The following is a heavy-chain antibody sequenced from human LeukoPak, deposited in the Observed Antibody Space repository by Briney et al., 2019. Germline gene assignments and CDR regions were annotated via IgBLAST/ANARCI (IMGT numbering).Heavy chain of an antibody. CDR2: IIGDGGRT. Sequence: GGALRLSCAASGFTFDDYAMHWVRQAPGKGLEWVSLIIGDGGRTYYAESVKGRFTISRDNSKNSLYLQMNSLRTEDTALYYCAKDISTSGAGGSYFDYWGQGTLVTV. CDR3: AKDISTSGAGGSYFDY. V-gene: IGHV3-43*02. J-gene: IGHJ4*02. D-gene: IGHD1-26*01. CDR1: GFTFDDYA.